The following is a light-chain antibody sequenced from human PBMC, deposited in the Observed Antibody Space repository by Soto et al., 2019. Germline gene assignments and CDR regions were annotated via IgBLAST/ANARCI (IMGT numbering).Light chain of an antibody. V-gene: IGKV1-9*01. CDR2: AAS. Sequence: IQFTQAPAFLSASVRDRLSITCLASQYITSYLAWYQQKPGKGPKLLIYAASTLQSGVPSRFSGSGSGTEFTLTISSLQPEDFATYCCQQVNSYPFTFGGGTKVDIK. CDR1: QYITSY. CDR3: QQVNSYPFT. J-gene: IGKJ4*01.